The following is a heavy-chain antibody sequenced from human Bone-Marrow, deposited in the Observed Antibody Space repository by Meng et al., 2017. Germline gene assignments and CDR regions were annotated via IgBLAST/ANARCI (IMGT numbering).Heavy chain of an antibody. Sequence: GESLKISCAASGFTFSSYAMHWVRQAPGKGLEWVAVISYGGSNKYYADSVKGRFTISRDNSKNTLYLQMNSLRAEDTAVYYCARDKAGPRGSYYLDYWGQGTLVTVSS. V-gene: IGHV3-30*04. CDR3: ARDKAGPRGSYYLDY. J-gene: IGHJ4*02. D-gene: IGHD6-19*01. CDR2: ISYGGSNK. CDR1: GFTFSSYA.